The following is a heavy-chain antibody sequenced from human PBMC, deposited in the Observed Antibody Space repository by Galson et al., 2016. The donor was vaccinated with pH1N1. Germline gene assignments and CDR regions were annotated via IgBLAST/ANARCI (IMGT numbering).Heavy chain of an antibody. Sequence: SLRLSCAASGFTFNSYWMSWVRQAPGKGLEWVANINVDGSEKYFVDSVKGRFTISRDNAENSVYLQMNSLRVDDTAVYHCVREIGGGRAYWGQGTLVTVSS. J-gene: IGHJ4*02. V-gene: IGHV3-7*03. CDR2: INVDGSEK. CDR3: VREIGGGRAY. CDR1: GFTFNSYW. D-gene: IGHD2-15*01.